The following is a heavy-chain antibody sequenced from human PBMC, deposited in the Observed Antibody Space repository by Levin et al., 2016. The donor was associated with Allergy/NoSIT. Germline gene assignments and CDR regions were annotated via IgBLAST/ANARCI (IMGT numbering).Heavy chain of an antibody. Sequence: SETLSLTCSVSGGSLNGYYWSWIRQSPGKGLEWIGEINHSGITNYNPSLKSRATISVDTSKNQFSMNLTSVTAADTTVYYCARGPRYHAGGVFVYYYNGMDVWGQGTTVTVS. CDR1: GGSLNGYY. J-gene: IGHJ6*02. D-gene: IGHD2-2*01. CDR3: ARGPRYHAGGVFVYYYNGMDV. CDR2: INHSGIT. V-gene: IGHV4-34*01.